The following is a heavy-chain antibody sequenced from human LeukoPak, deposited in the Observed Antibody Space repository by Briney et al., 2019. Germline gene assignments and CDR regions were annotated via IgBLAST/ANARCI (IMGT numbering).Heavy chain of an antibody. CDR1: GGSFSGYY. CDR2: INHSGST. J-gene: IGHJ4*02. Sequence: SETLSLTCAVYGGSFSGYYWSWIRQPPGKGLEWIGEINHSGSTNYNPSLKSRVTISVDTSKNQFSLKLSSVTAADTAVYYCARGGGNADYWGQGTLVTVPS. CDR3: ARGGGNADY. V-gene: IGHV4-34*01. D-gene: IGHD4-23*01.